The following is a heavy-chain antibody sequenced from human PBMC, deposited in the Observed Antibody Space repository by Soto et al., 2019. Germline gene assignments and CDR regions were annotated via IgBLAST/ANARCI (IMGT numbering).Heavy chain of an antibody. CDR3: ASDPITPVSSSWSSLNYYYYYMDV. J-gene: IGHJ6*03. V-gene: IGHV3-7*01. Sequence: GGSLRLSCAASGFTFSSYWMSWVRQAPGKGLEWVANIKQDGSEKYYVDSVKGRFTISRDNAKNSLYLQMNSLRAEDTAVYYCASDPITPVSSSWSSLNYYYYYMDVWGKGTTVTVSS. D-gene: IGHD6-13*01. CDR2: IKQDGSEK. CDR1: GFTFSSYW.